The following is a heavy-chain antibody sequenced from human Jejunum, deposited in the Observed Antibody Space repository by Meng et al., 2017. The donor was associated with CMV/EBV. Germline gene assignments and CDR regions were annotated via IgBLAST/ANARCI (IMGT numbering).Heavy chain of an antibody. V-gene: IGHV3-30*02. CDR1: GFTFSRFG. J-gene: IGHJ4*02. D-gene: IGHD2-2*01. CDR2: IRYDESIK. CDR3: AKSLSSASWDY. Sequence: CVASGFTFSRFGMHWVRQAPGKGLEWVAFIRYDESIKYYAHSVKGRFTISRDNSENTLYLQMNSLRDEDMGVYYCAKSLSSASWDYWGQGTLVTVSS.